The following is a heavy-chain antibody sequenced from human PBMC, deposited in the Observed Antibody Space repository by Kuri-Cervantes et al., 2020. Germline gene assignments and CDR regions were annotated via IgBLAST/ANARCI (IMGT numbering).Heavy chain of an antibody. V-gene: IGHV3-64*02. CDR2: ISSNGGST. Sequence: SCKASGGTFSSYAMHWVRQAPGKGLEYVSAISSNGGSTYYADSVKGRFTISRDNSKNTLYLQMGSLRAEDMAVYYCARESDWYFDLWGRGTLVTVSS. CDR3: ARESDWYFDL. J-gene: IGHJ2*01. CDR1: GGTFSSYA.